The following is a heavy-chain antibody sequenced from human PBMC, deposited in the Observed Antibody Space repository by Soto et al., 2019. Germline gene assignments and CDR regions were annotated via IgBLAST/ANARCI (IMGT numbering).Heavy chain of an antibody. CDR2: IYYSGST. CDR1: DGSISSGGYY. J-gene: IGHJ4*02. Sequence: SETLSLTCTVSDGSISSGGYYWSWIRQHPGKGLEWIGYIYYSGSTYYNPSLKSRVTISVDTSKNQFSLKLSSVTAADTAVYYCARDDNRYCSGGSCTIDYWGQGTLVTVSS. CDR3: ARDDNRYCSGGSCTIDY. D-gene: IGHD2-15*01. V-gene: IGHV4-31*03.